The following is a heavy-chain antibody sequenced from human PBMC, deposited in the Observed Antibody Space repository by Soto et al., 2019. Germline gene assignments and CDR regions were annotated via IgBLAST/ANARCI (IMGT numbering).Heavy chain of an antibody. J-gene: IGHJ4*02. V-gene: IGHV4-59*08. Sequence: QVQLRESGPGLVKPSETLSLTCTVSGGSISSYYWSWIRQPPGKGLEWIGYIYYSGSTNYNPSLKSRVTISVDTSKNQFSLKLSSVTAADTAVYYCARLPGIAAAGTIHWGQGTLVTVSS. CDR2: IYYSGST. D-gene: IGHD6-13*01. CDR1: GGSISSYY. CDR3: ARLPGIAAAGTIH.